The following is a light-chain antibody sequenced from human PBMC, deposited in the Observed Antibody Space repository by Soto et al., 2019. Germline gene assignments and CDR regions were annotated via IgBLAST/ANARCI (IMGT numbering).Light chain of an antibody. CDR3: QQRSSWPRT. V-gene: IGKV3-11*01. CDR2: GAS. J-gene: IGKJ1*01. CDR1: QSVSSN. Sequence: ERVLTQSPATLSVSPGERATLSCRASQSVSSNLAWYQQKPGQAPRLLIYGASTRATGIPDRFSGSGSGTDFTLTISSLEPEDFAVYYCQQRSSWPRTFGQGTKVDIK.